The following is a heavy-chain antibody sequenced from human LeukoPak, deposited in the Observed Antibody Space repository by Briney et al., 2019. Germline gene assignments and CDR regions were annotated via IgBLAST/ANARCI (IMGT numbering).Heavy chain of an antibody. D-gene: IGHD6-19*01. V-gene: IGHV3-30*03. J-gene: IGHJ3*02. CDR1: GFTFTNFG. CDR2: ISYHGSHK. Sequence: PGGSLRLSCAASGFTFTNFGMHWVRQAPGKGLEWLAVISYHGSHKYYADSVTGRFTISRDNSKNTLYLQMNSLRAEDTAVYYCARGRESHVALAGTAFDIWGQGTMVTVSS. CDR3: ARGRESHVALAGTAFDI.